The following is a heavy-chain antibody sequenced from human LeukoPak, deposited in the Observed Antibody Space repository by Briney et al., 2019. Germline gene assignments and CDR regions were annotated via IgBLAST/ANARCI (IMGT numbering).Heavy chain of an antibody. CDR1: GGTFSSYA. V-gene: IGHV1-69*01. D-gene: IGHD5-24*01. Sequence: ASVKVSCKASGGTFSSYASSWVRQAPGQGLEWMGGIIPIFGTANYAQKFQGRVTITADESTSTAYMELSSLRSEDTAVYYCARPHVEMATISYFDYWGQGTLVTVSS. CDR2: IIPIFGTA. J-gene: IGHJ4*02. CDR3: ARPHVEMATISYFDY.